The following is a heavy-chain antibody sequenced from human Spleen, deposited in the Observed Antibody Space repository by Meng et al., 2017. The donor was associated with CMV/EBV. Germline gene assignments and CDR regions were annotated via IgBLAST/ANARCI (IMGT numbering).Heavy chain of an antibody. CDR2: INAYNGDT. D-gene: IGHD2-21*01. Sequence: VQLLQSGAEVKQPWASLKVSCKASDYTFTGYGVCWVRQAPGQGLEWMGWINAYNGDTNYAQTLQGRVTMTTDTSTSTAYMELRSLRSDDTAVYYCVRVEVGITPGDYWGQGTLVTVSS. CDR1: DYTFTGYG. CDR3: VRVEVGITPGDY. J-gene: IGHJ4*02. V-gene: IGHV1-18*01.